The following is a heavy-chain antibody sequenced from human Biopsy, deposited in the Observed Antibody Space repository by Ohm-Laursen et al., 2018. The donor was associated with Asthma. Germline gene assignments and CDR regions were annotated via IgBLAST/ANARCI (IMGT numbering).Heavy chain of an antibody. CDR1: GGTFSNFA. J-gene: IGHJ6*02. CDR2: IMTVFGTT. V-gene: IGHV1-69*13. Sequence: EASVKVSCKAPGGTFSNFAISWVRQAPGQGLEWLGGIMTVFGTTNYAQKFRGRVTITADESTSTAYMEVTSLRSEDTAIYYCARCQVGYSSGWSLLLKKIYYPGMDVWGQGTAVTVSS. CDR3: ARCQVGYSSGWSLLLKKIYYPGMDV. D-gene: IGHD6-19*01.